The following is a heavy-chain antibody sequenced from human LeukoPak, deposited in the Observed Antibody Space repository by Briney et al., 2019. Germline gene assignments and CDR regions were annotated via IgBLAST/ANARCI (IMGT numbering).Heavy chain of an antibody. Sequence: SETLSLTCTVSGGSISSGGYYWSWIRQHPGKGLEWIGYIYYSGSTYYNPSLKSRVTISVDTSKNQFSLKLSSVTAADTAVYYCARARRQWLAIFDYWGQGTLVTVSS. CDR3: ARARRQWLAIFDY. CDR2: IYYSGST. CDR1: GGSISSGGYY. D-gene: IGHD6-19*01. J-gene: IGHJ4*02. V-gene: IGHV4-31*03.